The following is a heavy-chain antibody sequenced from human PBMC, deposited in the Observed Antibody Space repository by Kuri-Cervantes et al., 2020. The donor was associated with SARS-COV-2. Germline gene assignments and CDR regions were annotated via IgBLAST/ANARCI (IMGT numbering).Heavy chain of an antibody. D-gene: IGHD6-13*01. J-gene: IGHJ4*02. CDR2: IRYDGSNK. CDR3: AREKGSSSWPIDY. CDR1: GFTFSSYV. Sequence: GGSLRLSCAASGFTFSSYVMHWVRQAPGKGLEWVAFIRYDGSNKYYADSVKGRFTISRDNAKNSLYLQMNSLRAEDTALYYCAREKGSSSWPIDYWGQGTLVTVSS. V-gene: IGHV3-30*02.